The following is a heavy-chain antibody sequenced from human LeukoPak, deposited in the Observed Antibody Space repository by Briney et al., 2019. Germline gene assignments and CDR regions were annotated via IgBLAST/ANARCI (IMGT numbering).Heavy chain of an antibody. D-gene: IGHD1-26*01. CDR2: IYYSGST. J-gene: IGHJ4*02. CDR1: GGSISSSSYY. Sequence: SETLSLTCTVSGGSISSSSYYWGWIRQPPGKGLEWIGSIYYSGSTNYNPSLKSRVTISVDTSKNQFSLKLSSVTAADTAVYYCARGTPVGASGYWGQGTLVTVSS. V-gene: IGHV4-39*07. CDR3: ARGTPVGASGY.